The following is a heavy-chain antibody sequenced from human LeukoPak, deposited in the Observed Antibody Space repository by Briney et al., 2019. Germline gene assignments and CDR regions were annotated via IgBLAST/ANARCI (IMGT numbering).Heavy chain of an antibody. J-gene: IGHJ6*03. CDR3: AKRRSESYNYYYMDV. V-gene: IGHV3-23*01. Sequence: GGSLRLSCAASGFTFSSHAMSWVRQAPGKGLEWVSVISGSGGSTYYADSVKGQFTISRDNSKNTVYLQMNSLSAEDTAVYYCAKRRSESYNYYYMDVWGKGTTVTVSS. D-gene: IGHD3-10*01. CDR2: ISGSGGST. CDR1: GFTFSSHA.